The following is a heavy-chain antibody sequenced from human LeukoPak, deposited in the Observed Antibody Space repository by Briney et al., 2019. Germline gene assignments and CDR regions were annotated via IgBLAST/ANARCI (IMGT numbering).Heavy chain of an antibody. J-gene: IGHJ4*02. CDR3: ARQGDDFLTAFYT. D-gene: IGHD3-9*01. Sequence: GGSLRLSCAASGFTFSTNAMSWVRQAPGKGLEWVSVITNGGSNTHYADSVKGRFTISRDNSKNTLYLQMNSLRAEDTAVYYCARQGDDFLTAFYTWGQGTLLTVSS. V-gene: IGHV3-23*01. CDR1: GFTFSTNA. CDR2: ITNGGSNT.